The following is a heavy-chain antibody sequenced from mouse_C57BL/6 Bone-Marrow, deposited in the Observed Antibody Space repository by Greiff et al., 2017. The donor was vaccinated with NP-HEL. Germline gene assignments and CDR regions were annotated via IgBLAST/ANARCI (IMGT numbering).Heavy chain of an antibody. Sequence: QVQLQQPGAELVMPGASVKLSCKASGYTFTSYWMHWVKQRPGQGLEWIGEIDPSDSYTNYNQKFKGKSTLTVDKSSSTAYMQLSSLTSEDSAVYYCARMRASYWGFAYWGQGTLVTVSA. V-gene: IGHV1-69*01. D-gene: IGHD1-1*01. CDR3: ARMRASYWGFAY. CDR1: GYTFTSYW. CDR2: IDPSDSYT. J-gene: IGHJ3*01.